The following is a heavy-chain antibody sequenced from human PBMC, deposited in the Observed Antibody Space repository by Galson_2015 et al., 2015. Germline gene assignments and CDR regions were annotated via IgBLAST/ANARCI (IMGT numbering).Heavy chain of an antibody. D-gene: IGHD2-8*01. CDR2: INSDGSST. V-gene: IGHV3-74*01. CDR3: ARLGVPDY. J-gene: IGHJ4*02. CDR1: GFTFSSYW. Sequence: SLRLSCAASGFTFSSYWMHWVRRAPGKGLVGVSRINSDGSSTSYADSVKGRFTISRDNAKNTLYLQMNSLRAEDTAVYYCARLGVPDYWGQGTLVTVSS.